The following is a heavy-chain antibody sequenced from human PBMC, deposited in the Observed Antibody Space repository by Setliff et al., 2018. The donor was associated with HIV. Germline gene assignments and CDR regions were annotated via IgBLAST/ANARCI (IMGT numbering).Heavy chain of an antibody. J-gene: IGHJ4*02. D-gene: IGHD3-3*01. V-gene: IGHV1-2*02. Sequence: GASVKVSCKASGYSFTGYYMHWVRQAPGQGLEWMGWMNPSTGGTRFAQKFQGRVTMTRDTSTDTAYMELSSLRSEDTAVYYCATVGLITIFGVAQRDFDYWGQGTLVTVSS. CDR3: ATVGLITIFGVAQRDFDY. CDR2: MNPSTGGT. CDR1: GYSFTGYY.